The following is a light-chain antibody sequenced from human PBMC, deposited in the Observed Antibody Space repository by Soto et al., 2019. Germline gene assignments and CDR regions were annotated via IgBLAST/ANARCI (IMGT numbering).Light chain of an antibody. Sequence: DIQMTQSPSTLSASVGDRVTITCRASQSISSRLAWYQQKPGQPPKLLIYWASTREAGVPDRFSGSGSGTDFTLTISSLQAEDVAVYYCQQYCSTPLTFGGGTKVEIK. J-gene: IGKJ4*01. CDR3: QQYCSTPLT. CDR1: QSISSR. V-gene: IGKV4-1*01. CDR2: WAS.